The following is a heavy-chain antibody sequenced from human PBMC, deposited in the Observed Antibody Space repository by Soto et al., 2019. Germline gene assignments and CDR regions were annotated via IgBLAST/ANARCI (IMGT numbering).Heavy chain of an antibody. CDR3: AREIQFPNFYS. V-gene: IGHV3-7*03. CDR2: IKQDGTEK. CDR1: GFTFSSYC. J-gene: IGHJ4*02. Sequence: GGSLRLSCAASGFTFSSYCMSLVRQAPGKGLEWVANIKQDGTEKYYVDCVKGRFTISRDNAKNSLYLQMNSLRADDTAVYYCAREIQFPNFYSCGQRTLVTVSS. D-gene: IGHD2-21*01.